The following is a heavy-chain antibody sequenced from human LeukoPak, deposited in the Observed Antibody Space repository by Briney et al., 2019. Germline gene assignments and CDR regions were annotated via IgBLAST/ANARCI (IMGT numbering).Heavy chain of an antibody. CDR3: AKDPYCSGGSCYYFDY. J-gene: IGHJ4*02. V-gene: IGHV3-48*01. Sequence: PGGSLRLSCAASGFTFNTYTMNWVRQAPGEGLEWVSYISGSSGIIDYADSVRGRFTISRDNAKNSLYLQMNSLRAEDTAVYYCAKDPYCSGGSCYYFDYWGQGTLVTVSS. CDR2: ISGSSGII. CDR1: GFTFNTYT. D-gene: IGHD2-15*01.